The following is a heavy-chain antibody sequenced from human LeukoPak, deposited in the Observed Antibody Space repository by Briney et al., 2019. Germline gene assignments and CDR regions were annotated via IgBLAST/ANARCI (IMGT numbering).Heavy chain of an antibody. CDR3: NALPYCGSTSCYGYYYYMDV. V-gene: IGHV1-69*01. CDR1: GGTFSIYA. Sequence: SVKVSCKASGGTFSIYAISWVRQAPGQGLEWMGGIIPIFGTANYAQKLQGRVTITADESTSTAYMELSSLRSEDTAVYYCNALPYCGSTSCYGYYYYMDVWGKGTTVTVSS. D-gene: IGHD2-2*01. CDR2: IIPIFGTA. J-gene: IGHJ6*03.